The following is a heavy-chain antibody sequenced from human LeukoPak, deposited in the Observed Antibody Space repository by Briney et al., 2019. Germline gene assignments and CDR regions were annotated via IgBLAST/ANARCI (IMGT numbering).Heavy chain of an antibody. CDR1: GFTFDDYA. CDR3: AKDTRRDDYYGSGSYYNH. V-gene: IGHV3-9*01. D-gene: IGHD3-10*01. Sequence: GRSLRLSCAASGFTFDDYAMHWVRQAPGKGLEWVSGISWNSGSIGYADSVKGRFTISRDNAKNSLYLQMNSLRAEDTALYYCAKDTRRDDYYGSGSYYNHSGQGTLVTVSS. J-gene: IGHJ5*02. CDR2: ISWNSGSI.